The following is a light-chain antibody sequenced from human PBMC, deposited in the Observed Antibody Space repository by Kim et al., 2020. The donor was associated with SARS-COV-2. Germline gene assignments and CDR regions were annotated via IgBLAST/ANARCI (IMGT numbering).Light chain of an antibody. CDR1: SSDVGGYNY. CDR2: DVS. CDR3: SSYAGSYIYV. V-gene: IGLV2-11*01. J-gene: IGLJ1*01. Sequence: QSALTQPRSVSGSPGQSVTISCTGTSSDVGGYNYVSWYQHHPGNAPKVIIYDVSKRPSGVPDRFSGSKSGNTASLTISGLQAEDETDYYCSSYAGSYIYVFGGGTKVTVL.